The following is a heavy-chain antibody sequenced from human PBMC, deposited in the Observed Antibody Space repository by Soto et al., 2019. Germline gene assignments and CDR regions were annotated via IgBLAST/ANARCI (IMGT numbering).Heavy chain of an antibody. V-gene: IGHV4-4*02. CDR1: GGSISSSNW. J-gene: IGHJ5*02. CDR2: IYHSGSA. D-gene: IGHD4-4*01. Sequence: SETLSLTCAVSGGSISSSNWWSWVRQPPGKGLEWIGEIYHSGSANYNPSLKSRVTISVDKSKNQFSLKLSSVTAADTAVYYCANYDYSKYNWFDPWGQGTLVTVSS. CDR3: ANYDYSKYNWFDP.